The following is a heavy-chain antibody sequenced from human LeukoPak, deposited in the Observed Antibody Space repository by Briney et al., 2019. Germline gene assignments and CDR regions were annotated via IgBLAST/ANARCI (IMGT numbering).Heavy chain of an antibody. CDR1: GYTFTNYG. D-gene: IGHD3-22*01. J-gene: IGHJ3*02. V-gene: IGHV1-18*01. CDR3: ATLFNYYDSSGYYYGSKSDAFDI. Sequence: ASVKVSCKASGYTFTNYGISWVRQAPGQGLEWMGWISTYNGNTNYAQKLQGRVTMTTDTSTSTAYMELRRLRSEDTAVYYCATLFNYYDSSGYYYGSKSDAFDIWGQGTMVTVSS. CDR2: ISTYNGNT.